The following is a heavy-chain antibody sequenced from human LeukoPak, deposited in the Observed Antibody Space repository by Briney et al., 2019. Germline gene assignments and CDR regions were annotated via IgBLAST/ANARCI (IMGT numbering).Heavy chain of an antibody. CDR3: AREAIAVAGPGYFDY. CDR1: GFTFSDYY. J-gene: IGHJ4*02. Sequence: GGSLRLFCGASGFTFSDYYMSWIRQAPGKGLEWVSYISSSGSTIYYADSVKGRFTNPRDNPKNSLYLQMNSLRTEDTALYYCAREAIAVAGPGYFDYWGQGTLVTVSS. V-gene: IGHV3-11*01. D-gene: IGHD6-19*01. CDR2: ISSSGSTI.